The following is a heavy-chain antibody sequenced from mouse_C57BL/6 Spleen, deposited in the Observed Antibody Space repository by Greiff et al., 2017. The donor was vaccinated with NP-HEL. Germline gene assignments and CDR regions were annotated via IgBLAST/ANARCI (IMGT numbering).Heavy chain of an antibody. CDR1: GYTFTDYN. D-gene: IGHD3-2*02. J-gene: IGHJ3*01. Sequence: VQLQQSGPELVKPGASVKIPCKASGYTFTDYNMDWVKQSHGKSLEWIGDINPNNGGTIYNQKFKGKATLTVDKSSSTAYMELRSLTSEDTAVYYCARRGSSGYDWFAYWGQGTLVTVSA. CDR3: ARRGSSGYDWFAY. CDR2: INPNNGGT. V-gene: IGHV1-18*01.